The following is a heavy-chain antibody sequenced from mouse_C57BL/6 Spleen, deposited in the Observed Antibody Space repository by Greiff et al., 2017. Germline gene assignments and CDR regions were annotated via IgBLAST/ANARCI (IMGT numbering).Heavy chain of an antibody. D-gene: IGHD1-1*01. Sequence: VQLQQPGAELVKPGASVKLSCKASGYTFTSYWMHWVKQRPGQGLEWIGMIHPNSGSTNYNEKFKSKATLTVDKSSSTAYMQLSSLTSEDSAVYYCARELLRYQVDYWGQGTTLTVSS. CDR3: ARELLRYQVDY. CDR1: GYTFTSYW. V-gene: IGHV1-64*01. CDR2: IHPNSGST. J-gene: IGHJ2*01.